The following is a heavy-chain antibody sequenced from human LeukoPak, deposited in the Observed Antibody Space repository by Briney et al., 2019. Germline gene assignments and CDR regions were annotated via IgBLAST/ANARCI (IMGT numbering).Heavy chain of an antibody. CDR2: IRGSGGST. CDR1: GFTFSTYA. J-gene: IGHJ4*02. CDR3: AKDRAYYSDSSGYYLVRAYDY. D-gene: IGHD3-22*01. Sequence: GGSLRLSCAASGFTFSTYAMSWVRQAPGKGLEWVSGIRGSGGSTFYADSVKGRFTISRDNSKNTLYLQMNSLRAEDTAVYYCAKDRAYYSDSSGYYLVRAYDYWGQGTLVTVSS. V-gene: IGHV3-23*01.